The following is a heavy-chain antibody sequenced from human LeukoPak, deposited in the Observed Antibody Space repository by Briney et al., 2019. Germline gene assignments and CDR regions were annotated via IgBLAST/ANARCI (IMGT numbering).Heavy chain of an antibody. CDR3: AKFPYYGSGTEGGMAV. CDR2: LYRGGRT. CDR1: GFTFSNNY. D-gene: IGHD3-10*01. J-gene: IGHJ6*02. Sequence: GRSLRLSCVASGFTFSNNYMTWVRQAPGKGLEWVSFLYRGGRTSDADSVKGRVSVSRDNSKNILYLQMNSLRAEDTAVYYCAKFPYYGSGTEGGMAVWGQGTTVTVSS. V-gene: IGHV3-66*01.